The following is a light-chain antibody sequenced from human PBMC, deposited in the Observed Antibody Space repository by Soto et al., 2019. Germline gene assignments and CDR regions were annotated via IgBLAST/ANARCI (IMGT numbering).Light chain of an antibody. CDR1: QSVSSK. J-gene: IGKJ1*01. V-gene: IGKV3-15*01. CDR3: QQSNQWHRK. Sequence: EVVMTQSPATLSVSPGQRATLSCRASQSVSSKLAWYQQKPGQAPRLLIFGATTRATGVPARFSGSGSGAEFALTISSLKSEDFAVYYCQQSNQWHRKFGQGTKVDI. CDR2: GAT.